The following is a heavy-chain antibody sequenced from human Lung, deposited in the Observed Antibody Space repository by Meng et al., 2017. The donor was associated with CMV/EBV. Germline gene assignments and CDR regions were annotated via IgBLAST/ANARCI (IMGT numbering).Heavy chain of an antibody. CDR3: ARTTTPHYYYYGMDV. CDR2: IYLGDSDT. J-gene: IGHJ6*02. V-gene: IGHV5-51*01. CDR1: GYSFTSYW. D-gene: IGHD4-17*01. Sequence: XVSXKGSGYSFTSYWIGWVRQMPGKGLEWMGIIYLGDSDTRYSPSFQGQVIISADKSISTAYLQWSSLKASDTAMYYCARTTTPHYYYYGMDVWGQGXTVTVSS.